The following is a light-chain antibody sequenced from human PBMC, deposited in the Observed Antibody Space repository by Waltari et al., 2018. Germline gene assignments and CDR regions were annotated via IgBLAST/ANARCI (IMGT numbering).Light chain of an antibody. Sequence: SRRARQTVRSYLAWYQHKPGQAPRLLIYDASSRAPGIPAKFSGSGSGTDFTLTVSNLEPEDFAVYYCQQRSNWPYTFGQGTRVEIK. CDR1: QTVRSY. J-gene: IGKJ2*01. V-gene: IGKV3-11*01. CDR3: QQRSNWPYT. CDR2: DAS.